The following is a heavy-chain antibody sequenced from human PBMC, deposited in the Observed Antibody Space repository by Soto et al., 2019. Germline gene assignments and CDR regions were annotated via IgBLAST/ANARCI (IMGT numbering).Heavy chain of an antibody. V-gene: IGHV3-15*01. J-gene: IGHJ4*02. CDR1: GFIFNNYA. CDR2: IKSKTDSGTT. CDR3: TTDPVTMIVVVPSSG. Sequence: GGSLRLSCAASGFIFNNYAICWVRQAPGMGLEWVGRIKSKTDSGTTDYAAPVKGRFTISRDDSKNTLYLQMNSLKTEDTAVYYCTTDPVTMIVVVPSSGWGQGTLVTVSS. D-gene: IGHD3-22*01.